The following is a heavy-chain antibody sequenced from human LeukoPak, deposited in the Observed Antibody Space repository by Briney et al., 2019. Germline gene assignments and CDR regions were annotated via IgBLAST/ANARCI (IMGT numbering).Heavy chain of an antibody. J-gene: IGHJ3*02. CDR2: IYGGGPT. D-gene: IGHD1-14*01. CDR1: GFTVSRNY. V-gene: IGHV3-53*01. CDR3: ARDLGIAGTTHAFDI. Sequence: GGSLRLSCAASGFTVSRNYMSWVRQAPGRGLECVSVIYGGGPTYYADSVKGRFTISRDTAKNTLYLQMNSPRGEDTAVYFCARDLGIAGTTHAFDIWGHGTMVTVSS.